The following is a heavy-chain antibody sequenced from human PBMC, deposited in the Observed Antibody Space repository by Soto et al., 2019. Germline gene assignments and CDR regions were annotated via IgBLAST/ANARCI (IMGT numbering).Heavy chain of an antibody. J-gene: IGHJ5*02. CDR3: ARDLAAAGRIDP. Sequence: PGESLKISCEGSGYNFPYFWITWVRQMPGKGLEWMGTIDPSDSYTDYSPSFQGHVSLSADKSSSTAYLQWSSLKASDTAMYYCARDLAAAGRIDPWGQGTLVTVSS. CDR1: GYNFPYFW. D-gene: IGHD6-13*01. V-gene: IGHV5-10-1*01. CDR2: IDPSDSYT.